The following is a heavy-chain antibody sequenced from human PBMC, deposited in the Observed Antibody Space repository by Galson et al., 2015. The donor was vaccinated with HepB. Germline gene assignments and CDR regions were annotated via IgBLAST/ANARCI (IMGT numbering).Heavy chain of an antibody. CDR1: GGTFSSYA. CDR3: ARDGVDANYCSSTSCYDWYFDL. J-gene: IGHJ2*01. CDR2: INPNSGGT. V-gene: IGHV1-2*02. D-gene: IGHD2-2*01. Sequence: SVKVSCKASGGTFSSYAISWVRQAPGQGLEWMGGINPNSGGTNYAQKFQGRATMTRDTSISTAYMELSRLRSDDTAVYYCARDGVDANYCSSTSCYDWYFDLWGRGTLVTVSS.